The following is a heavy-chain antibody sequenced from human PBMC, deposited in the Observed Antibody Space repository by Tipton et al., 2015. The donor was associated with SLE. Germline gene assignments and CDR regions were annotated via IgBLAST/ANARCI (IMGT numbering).Heavy chain of an antibody. J-gene: IGHJ4*02. CDR2: ISSSSSTI. V-gene: IGHV3-48*01. CDR3: AKPGLSRGVVGALGY. D-gene: IGHD1-26*01. Sequence: SLRLSYAASGFTFSSYSMNWVRQAPGKGLEWVSYISSSSSTIYYADSVKGRFTISRDKAKNSLYLQMNSLRAEDTAVYYCAKPGLSRGVVGALGYWGQGTLVTVSS. CDR1: GFTFSSYS.